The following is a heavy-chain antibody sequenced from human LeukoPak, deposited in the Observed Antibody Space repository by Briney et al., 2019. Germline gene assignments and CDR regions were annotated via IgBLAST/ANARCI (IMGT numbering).Heavy chain of an antibody. Sequence: TGGFLRLSCAASGFTFSSYAMSWVRQAPGKGLEWVSAISGRGGSTYYADSVKGRFTISRDDSKNTLYLQMNSLRAEDTAVYYCAKDQYSSGWSEGYFDYWGQGTLVTVSS. CDR2: ISGRGGST. CDR3: AKDQYSSGWSEGYFDY. D-gene: IGHD6-19*01. CDR1: GFTFSSYA. V-gene: IGHV3-23*01. J-gene: IGHJ4*02.